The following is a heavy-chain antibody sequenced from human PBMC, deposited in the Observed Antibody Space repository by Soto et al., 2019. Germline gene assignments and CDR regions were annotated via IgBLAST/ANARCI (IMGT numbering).Heavy chain of an antibody. CDR3: ARGNSITGAANNWFDP. V-gene: IGHV4-31*03. D-gene: IGHD3-10*01. J-gene: IGHJ5*02. CDR2: IHASGNI. Sequence: QVQLRESGPGLVKPSQTLSLTCTVSGGSITSGTYYWSWIRQRPGEGPEWIGYIHASGNIYHNPSLASRATISGDTSKNQFSRKLSFVSAADTAVYFCARGNSITGAANNWFDPWGQGTLVTVSS. CDR1: GGSITSGTYY.